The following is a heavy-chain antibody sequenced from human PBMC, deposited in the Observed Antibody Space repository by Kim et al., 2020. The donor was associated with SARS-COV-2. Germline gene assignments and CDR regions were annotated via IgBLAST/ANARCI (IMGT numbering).Heavy chain of an antibody. CDR2: ISWNSGSI. Sequence: GGSLRLSCAASGFTFDDYAMHWVRQAPGKGLEWVSGISWNSGSIGYADSVKGRFTISRDNAKNSLYLQMNSLRAEDTALYYCAKDIGAGSGWYDHWYFDLSGRGTLVTVSS. D-gene: IGHD6-19*01. V-gene: IGHV3-9*01. CDR3: AKDIGAGSGWYDHWYFDL. J-gene: IGHJ2*01. CDR1: GFTFDDYA.